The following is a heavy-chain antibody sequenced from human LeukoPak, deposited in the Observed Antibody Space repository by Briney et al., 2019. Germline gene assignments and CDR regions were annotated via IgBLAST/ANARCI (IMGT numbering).Heavy chain of an antibody. D-gene: IGHD6-19*01. V-gene: IGHV4-61*08. CDR2: IYYTGST. J-gene: IGHJ3*02. Sequence: SETLSLTCTVSGGSISSGGYYWNWIRQPPGKGLEYIGYIYYTGSTNYNPSLKSRVTISVDTSKNQFSLKLNSVTAADTAIYYCARGHNIALTGSHRLGAFDIWGRGTMVTVSS. CDR1: GGSISSGGYY. CDR3: ARGHNIALTGSHRLGAFDI.